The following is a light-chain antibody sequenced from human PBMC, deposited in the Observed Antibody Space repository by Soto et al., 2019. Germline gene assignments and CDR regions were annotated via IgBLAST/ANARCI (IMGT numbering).Light chain of an antibody. CDR2: SFD. CDR3: SSYTTSAPYV. V-gene: IGLV1-44*01. CDR1: SSNIGSNS. Sequence: QSVLSQPPSASGTPGQRVTISCSGSSSNIGSNSVNWYQQLPGAAPTLLIYSFDQRPSGVPDRFSGSKSGTSASLAISGLQSQDEADYYCSSYTTSAPYVFGSGTKLTVL. J-gene: IGLJ1*01.